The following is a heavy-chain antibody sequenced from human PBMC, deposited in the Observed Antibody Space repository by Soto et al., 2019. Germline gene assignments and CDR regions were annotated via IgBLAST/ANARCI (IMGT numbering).Heavy chain of an antibody. D-gene: IGHD6-13*01. CDR2: ISGSGGST. J-gene: IGHJ1*01. V-gene: IGHV3-23*01. CDR3: AKPPGIAAAGTPPAEYFQH. Sequence: GGSLRLSCAASGFTFSSYAMSWVRQAPGKGLEWVSAISGSGGSTYYADSVKGRFTISRDNSKNTLYLQMNSLRAEDTAVYYCAKPPGIAAAGTPPAEYFQHWGQGTLVTVSS. CDR1: GFTFSSYA.